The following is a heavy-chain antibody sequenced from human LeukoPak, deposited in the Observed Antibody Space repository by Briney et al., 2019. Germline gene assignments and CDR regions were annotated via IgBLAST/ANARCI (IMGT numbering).Heavy chain of an antibody. V-gene: IGHV4-59*01. D-gene: IGHD4-17*01. CDR1: GGSISTYY. CDR2: IYYSGST. Sequence: PSETLSLTCTVSGGSISTYYWSWIRRPPRKGLEWIGYIYYSGSTSYNPSLKSRVTISVDTSKNQFSLKLSSVTAADAAVYYCAREQDSGDYRGDAFDIWGQGTMVTVSS. CDR3: AREQDSGDYRGDAFDI. J-gene: IGHJ3*02.